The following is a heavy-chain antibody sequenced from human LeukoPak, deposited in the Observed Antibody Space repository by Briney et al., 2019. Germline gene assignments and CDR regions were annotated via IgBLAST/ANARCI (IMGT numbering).Heavy chain of an antibody. Sequence: ASVKVSCKASGSTFTGYYMHWVRQAPGQGLEWMGWINPNSGGTNYAQKFQGRVTMTRDTSISTAYMELSRLRSDDTAVYYCARDEVLRHSYGMDVWGQGTTVTVSS. CDR1: GSTFTGYY. CDR2: INPNSGGT. J-gene: IGHJ6*02. D-gene: IGHD3-3*01. V-gene: IGHV1-2*02. CDR3: ARDEVLRHSYGMDV.